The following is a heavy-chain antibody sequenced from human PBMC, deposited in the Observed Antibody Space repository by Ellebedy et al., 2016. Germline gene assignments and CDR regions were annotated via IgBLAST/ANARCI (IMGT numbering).Heavy chain of an antibody. CDR2: ISAGSDIT. CDR3: RPGHYANL. D-gene: IGHD4-17*01. J-gene: IGHJ5*02. Sequence: GESLKISXTASGLNFNTFFMSWVRQAPGKGLEWVSTISAGSDITRLADSVKGRFTISRDNSRSTLYLHMNSLRVDDTAVYYCRPGHYANLWGHGTLVTVSS. CDR1: GLNFNTFF. V-gene: IGHV3-23*01.